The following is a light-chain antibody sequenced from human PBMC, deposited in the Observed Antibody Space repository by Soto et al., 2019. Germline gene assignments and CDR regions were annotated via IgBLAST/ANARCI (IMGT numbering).Light chain of an antibody. J-gene: IGLJ2*01. Sequence: QSVLTQPASVSGSPGQSITISCTGSSSDVGGYKYVSWYQQHPGKAPKLMIFEVSNRPSGVSNRFSGSKSGNTASLTISGLQAEDVGDYYCCSYTGGTTLVCGGGTKLTVL. CDR1: SSDVGGYKY. CDR3: CSYTGGTTLV. CDR2: EVS. V-gene: IGLV2-14*01.